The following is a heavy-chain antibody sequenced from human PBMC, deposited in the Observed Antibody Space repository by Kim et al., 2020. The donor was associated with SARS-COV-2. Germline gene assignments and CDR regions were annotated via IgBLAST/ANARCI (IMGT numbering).Heavy chain of an antibody. Sequence: GGSLRLSCAASGFSFSDYRMNWVRQAPGRGLEWISNIGSGSQTIYYADSVRGRFTISRDNSKNSLFLQMNSLRDADTAMYYCARDNFEAPFWSASLYYFDYWGQGVLVSVSS. D-gene: IGHD3-3*01. J-gene: IGHJ4*02. V-gene: IGHV3-48*02. CDR1: GFSFSDYR. CDR2: IGSGSQTI. CDR3: ARDNFEAPFWSASLYYFDY.